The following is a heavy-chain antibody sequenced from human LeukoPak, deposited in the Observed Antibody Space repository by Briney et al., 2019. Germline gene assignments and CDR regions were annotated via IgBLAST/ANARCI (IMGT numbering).Heavy chain of an antibody. D-gene: IGHD1-26*01. CDR3: SRGVIVGAAYFDY. V-gene: IGHV3-49*03. CDR2: IKTKTCGATT. CDR1: GFSFGDHG. Sequence: GRSLRLSCATSGFSFGDHGVSWFRQAPGKGPEWISFIKTKTCGATTEYAASVKGRFTISRDDSTGIAYLQMDSLKHEDTAMYYCSRGVIVGAAYFDYWGQGTLVTVSS. J-gene: IGHJ4*02.